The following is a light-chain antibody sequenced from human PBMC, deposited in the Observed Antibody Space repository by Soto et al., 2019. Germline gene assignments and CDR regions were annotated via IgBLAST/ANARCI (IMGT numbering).Light chain of an antibody. CDR3: QPYNNWPLT. CDR2: DTS. V-gene: IGKV3-15*01. CDR1: QGIGDT. Sequence: EVVMRQSPATLSVSPGEGATISCRASQGIGDTLAWYQHKPGQTPRLLIYDTSTRATGVPTRFSGSRSGAEFTLTISSLQSEDFAVYYCQPYNNWPLTFGGGTKVEIK. J-gene: IGKJ4*01.